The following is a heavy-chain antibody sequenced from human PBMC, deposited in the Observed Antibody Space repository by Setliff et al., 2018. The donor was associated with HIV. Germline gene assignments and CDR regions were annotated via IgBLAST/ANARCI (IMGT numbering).Heavy chain of an antibody. CDR3: ARDPGGLYCRSTSCQGGCFDP. CDR1: GASISSHY. CDR2: TYYSETT. D-gene: IGHD2-2*01. Sequence: KPSETLSLTCTVSGASISSHYWSWIRQSPGKGLEWIGSTYYSETTNNNPSLKSRVTISVDTSKNQLSLKLRSVTAADTAVYYCARDPGGLYCRSTSCQGGCFDPWGQGTLVTVSS. J-gene: IGHJ5*02. V-gene: IGHV4-59*11.